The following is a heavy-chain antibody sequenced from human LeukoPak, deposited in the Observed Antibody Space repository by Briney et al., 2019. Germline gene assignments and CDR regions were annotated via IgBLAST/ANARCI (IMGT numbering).Heavy chain of an antibody. J-gene: IGHJ6*02. CDR2: ISNSGIHI. Sequence: GGSLRLSCAASGLIFSSYSMNGVRQAPGKGLEWVSSISNSGIHIFYADSVKGRFTMSRDNHKNSLFLQINSLSADDTAVYFCARHMTPEGTTPYYYGMDVWGQGTTVTVS. CDR3: ARHMTPEGTTPYYYGMDV. V-gene: IGHV3-21*01. D-gene: IGHD2-15*01. CDR1: GLIFSSYS.